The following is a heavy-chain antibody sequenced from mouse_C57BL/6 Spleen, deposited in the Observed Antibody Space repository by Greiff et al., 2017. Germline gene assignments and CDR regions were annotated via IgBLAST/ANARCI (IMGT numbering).Heavy chain of an antibody. CDR3: ARDGYDGFAY. J-gene: IGHJ3*01. CDR2: IRNKANGYTT. CDR1: GFTFTAYY. V-gene: IGHV7-3*01. D-gene: IGHD2-2*01. Sequence: EVQGVESGGGLVQPGGSLSLSCAASGFTFTAYYMSWVRQPPGKALEWLGFIRNKANGYTTEYSASVKGRFTISSDNSQSILYLQMNALRAEDSATYYCARDGYDGFAYWGQGTLVTVAA.